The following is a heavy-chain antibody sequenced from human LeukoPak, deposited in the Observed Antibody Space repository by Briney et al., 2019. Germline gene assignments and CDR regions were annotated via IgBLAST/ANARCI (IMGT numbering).Heavy chain of an antibody. Sequence: PSETLSLTCTVSGYSISSGYYWGWIRQPPGKGLEWIGSIYHSGSTYYNPSLKSRVTISVDTSKNQFSLKLTSVTAADTSVYYCARQTGSGLFILPGGQGTLVTVSS. J-gene: IGHJ4*02. CDR1: GYSISSGYY. CDR2: IYHSGST. V-gene: IGHV4-38-2*02. D-gene: IGHD3/OR15-3a*01. CDR3: ARQTGSGLFILP.